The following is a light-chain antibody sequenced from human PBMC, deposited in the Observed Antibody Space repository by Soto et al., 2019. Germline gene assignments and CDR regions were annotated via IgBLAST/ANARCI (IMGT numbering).Light chain of an antibody. CDR2: LGS. Sequence: DIVMTQSPLALPVTPGEPASISCRSSQSLLNSNGYNSLDWYLQKPGQSPQLLIYLGSNRASGVPDRFSGSGSGTDFTLKISRVEAEDVGVYHCMQARTAPPTFGQGTKVEIK. CDR1: QSLLNSNGYNS. V-gene: IGKV2-28*01. J-gene: IGKJ1*01. CDR3: MQARTAPPT.